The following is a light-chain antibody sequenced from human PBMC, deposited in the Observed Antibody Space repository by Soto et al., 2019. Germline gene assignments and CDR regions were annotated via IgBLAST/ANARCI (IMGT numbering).Light chain of an antibody. Sequence: IVWTQSTDTLYLSLGERATLSCRASQSVSSNYLAWYQQKPGQVPRLFIYGASRRATGIPDRFIGSGSGTEFTLTVGILQSEDFAVYYCRQYNNWPVTCGEGTRLEIK. J-gene: IGKJ5*01. CDR2: GAS. CDR1: QSVSSN. V-gene: IGKV3D-15*03. CDR3: RQYNNWPVT.